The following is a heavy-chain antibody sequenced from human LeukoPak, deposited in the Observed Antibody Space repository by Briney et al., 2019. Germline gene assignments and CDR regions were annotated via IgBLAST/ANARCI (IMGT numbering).Heavy chain of an antibody. V-gene: IGHV4-34*01. D-gene: IGHD3-3*01. CDR1: GGSFSGYY. J-gene: IGHJ4*02. Sequence: PSETLSLTCAVYGGSFSGYYWSWIRQPPGKGLEWIGEINHSGSTNYNPSLKSRVTISVDTSKNQFSLKLSSVTAADTAVYYCARGRVAPLYYDFWSGYYYWGQGTLVTVSS. CDR3: ARGRVAPLYYDFWSGYYY. CDR2: INHSGST.